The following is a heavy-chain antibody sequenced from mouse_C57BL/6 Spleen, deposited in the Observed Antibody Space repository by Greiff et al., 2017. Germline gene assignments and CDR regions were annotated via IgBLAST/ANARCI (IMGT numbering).Heavy chain of an antibody. CDR2: ILPGSGRT. V-gene: IGHV1-9*01. Sequence: QVQLQQSGAELMKPGASVKLSCKATGYTFNGYWIEWVKQRPGHGLEWIGEILPGSGRTNYNEKFKGKATITADTSSNTASLQLSSLTTEDSAIYYCSIWDLLLRAWFAYWGQGTLVTVSA. CDR3: SIWDLLLRAWFAY. J-gene: IGHJ3*01. D-gene: IGHD4-1*01. CDR1: GYTFNGYW.